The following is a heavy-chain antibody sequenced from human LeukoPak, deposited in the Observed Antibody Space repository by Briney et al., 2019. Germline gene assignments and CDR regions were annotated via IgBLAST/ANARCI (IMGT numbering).Heavy chain of an antibody. J-gene: IGHJ5*02. CDR2: ISGSGGST. D-gene: IGHD3-22*01. Sequence: GGSLRLSCAASGFTFSSYAMSWVRQAPGKGLERVSAISGSGGSTYYADSVKGRFTISRDNSKNTLYLQMNSLRAEDTAVYYCAKALDYYDSSGYYAWGQGTLVTVSS. CDR3: AKALDYYDSSGYYA. CDR1: GFTFSSYA. V-gene: IGHV3-23*01.